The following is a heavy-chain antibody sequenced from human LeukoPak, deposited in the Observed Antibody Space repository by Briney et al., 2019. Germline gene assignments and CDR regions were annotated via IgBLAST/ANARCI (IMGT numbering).Heavy chain of an antibody. CDR2: IYYSGST. CDR3: ARFTPTDYGDYTNWFDP. V-gene: IGHV4-59*01. D-gene: IGHD4-17*01. CDR1: GGSISSYY. J-gene: IGHJ5*02. Sequence: TSETLSLTCTVSGGSISSYYWSWIRQPPGKGLEWIGYIYYSGSTNYNPSLKSRVTISVDTSKNQFSLKLSSVTAADTAVYYCARFTPTDYGDYTNWFDPWGQGTLVTVSS.